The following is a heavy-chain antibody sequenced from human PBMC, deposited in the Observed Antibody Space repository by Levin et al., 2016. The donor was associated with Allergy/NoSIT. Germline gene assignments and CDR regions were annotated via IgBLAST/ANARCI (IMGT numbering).Heavy chain of an antibody. J-gene: IGHJ3*02. D-gene: IGHD1-26*01. Sequence: WVRQAPGQGLEWMGRIIPILGISNYTQKLQGRVTMTTDTSTSTAYMELRSLRSDDTAVYYCARVEVRGGSYFLSLMADAFDIWGQGTMVTVSS. CDR2: IIPILGIS. CDR3: ARVEVRGGSYFLSLMADAFDI. V-gene: IGHV1-69*04.